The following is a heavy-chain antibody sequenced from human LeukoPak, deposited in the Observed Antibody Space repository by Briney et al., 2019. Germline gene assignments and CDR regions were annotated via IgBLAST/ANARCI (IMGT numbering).Heavy chain of an antibody. CDR2: INPNSGGT. V-gene: IGHV1-2*02. CDR1: GYTFTGYY. CDR3: ARVKGKWLRTYAFDI. D-gene: IGHD5-12*01. Sequence: ASVKVSCKASGYTFTGYYMHWVRQAPGQGLEWMGWINPNSGGTNYAQKLQGRVTMTTDTSTSTAYMELRSLRSDDTAVYYCARVKGKWLRTYAFDIWGQGTMVTVSS. J-gene: IGHJ3*02.